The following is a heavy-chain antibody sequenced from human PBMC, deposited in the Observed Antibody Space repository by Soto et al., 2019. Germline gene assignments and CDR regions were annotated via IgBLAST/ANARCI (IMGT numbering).Heavy chain of an antibody. CDR1: GGSISSGGYS. CDR3: ASNWGSEYFDY. D-gene: IGHD7-27*01. J-gene: IGHJ4*02. Sequence: SETLSLTCAVSGGSISSGGYSWSWIRQPPGKGLEWIGYIYHSGSTYYNPSLKSRVTISVDRSKNQFSLKLSSVTAADTAVYYCASNWGSEYFDYWGQGTLVTVSS. CDR2: IYHSGST. V-gene: IGHV4-30-2*02.